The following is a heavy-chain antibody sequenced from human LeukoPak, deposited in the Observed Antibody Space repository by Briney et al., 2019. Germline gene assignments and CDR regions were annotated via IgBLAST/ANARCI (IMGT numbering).Heavy chain of an antibody. V-gene: IGHV3-23*01. J-gene: IGHJ6*03. Sequence: GGSLRLSCAASGFTFSSYAMSWVSQAPGKGLEWVSAISGSGGSTYYADSVKGRFTISRDNSKNTLYLQMNSLRAEDTAVYYCANPVGTVNGDYYYMDVWGKGTTVTVSS. CDR2: ISGSGGST. CDR3: ANPVGTVNGDYYYMDV. CDR1: GFTFSSYA. D-gene: IGHD4-17*01.